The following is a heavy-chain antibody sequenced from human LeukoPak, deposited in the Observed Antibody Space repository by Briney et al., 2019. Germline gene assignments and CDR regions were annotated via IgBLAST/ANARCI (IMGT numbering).Heavy chain of an antibody. Sequence: SETLSLTCTVSGGSISSYYWSWVRQPPGKGLEWIGYIYYSGSTNYNPSLKSRVTISVDTSKNQFSLKLSSVTAADTAVYYCARDARGWSGFDYWGQGTLVTVSS. D-gene: IGHD3-3*01. CDR3: ARDARGWSGFDY. CDR2: IYYSGST. J-gene: IGHJ4*02. V-gene: IGHV4-59*01. CDR1: GGSISSYY.